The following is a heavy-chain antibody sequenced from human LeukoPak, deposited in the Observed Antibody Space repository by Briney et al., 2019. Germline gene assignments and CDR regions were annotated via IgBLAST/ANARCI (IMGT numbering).Heavy chain of an antibody. CDR2: FYYSKNT. J-gene: IGHJ4*02. V-gene: IGHV4-31*03. D-gene: IGHD3-22*01. CDR1: GGSISSCGYY. CDR3: ARGSEYYDSSGYLDY. Sequence: SETLTLTCTVSGGSISSCGYYWGWIPQHPGKGLEWVMSFYYSKNTYYNPCLKSRVTISVDTSKNQFSLKLSSVTAADTAVYYCARGSEYYDSSGYLDYWGQGTLVTVSS.